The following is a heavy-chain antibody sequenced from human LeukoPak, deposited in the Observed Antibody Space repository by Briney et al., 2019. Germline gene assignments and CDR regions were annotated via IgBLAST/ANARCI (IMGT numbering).Heavy chain of an antibody. Sequence: GGSLRLSCTASGFTFSSYAMHWVRQAPGKALEWVAVISYDGSNKYYADSVKGRFTISRDNSKNTLYLQMNSLRAEDTAVYYCARGRDGYNPWGQGTLVTVSS. CDR2: ISYDGSNK. CDR3: ARGRDGYNP. V-gene: IGHV3-30*04. CDR1: GFTFSSYA. D-gene: IGHD5-24*01. J-gene: IGHJ5*02.